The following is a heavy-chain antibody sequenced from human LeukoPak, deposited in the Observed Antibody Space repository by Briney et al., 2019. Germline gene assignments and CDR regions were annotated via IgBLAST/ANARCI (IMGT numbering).Heavy chain of an antibody. CDR1: VGSITSGGDY. Sequence: SETLSLTCTVSVGSITSGGDYWNWIRQHPGKGLEWIGYISNSGNTYYNPSLKSRVTLSVDTSKNQFSLKLDSVTAADTAVYCCATVNYDVLTGYYLQWGQGTLVTVSS. D-gene: IGHD3-9*01. CDR3: ATVNYDVLTGYYLQ. V-gene: IGHV4-31*03. J-gene: IGHJ4*02. CDR2: ISNSGNT.